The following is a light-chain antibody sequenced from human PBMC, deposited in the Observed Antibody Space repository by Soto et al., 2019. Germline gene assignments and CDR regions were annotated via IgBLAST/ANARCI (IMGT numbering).Light chain of an antibody. CDR1: QSVLFSSNNLNY. J-gene: IGKJ4*01. CDR3: QQHYSTPLT. CDR2: WAS. Sequence: DIVLTQSPDSLAVSLGARATINSKSSQSVLFSSNNLNYLAWYQQKPGQPPKLLIYWASTRDSGVPDRFSGSGSGTNFTLIINSLQAEDVAVYYCQQHYSTPLTFGGGTNVEIK. V-gene: IGKV4-1*01.